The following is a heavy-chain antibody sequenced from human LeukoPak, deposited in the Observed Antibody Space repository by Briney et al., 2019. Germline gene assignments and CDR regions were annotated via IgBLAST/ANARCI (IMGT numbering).Heavy chain of an antibody. CDR3: ARGGYSYAVPLLY. CDR1: GYSISSGYY. D-gene: IGHD5-18*01. V-gene: IGHV4-38-2*01. Sequence: PSETLSLTCAVSGYSISSGYYWGWIRQPPGKGLEWIGSIYHSGSTYYNPSLKSRVTISVDTSKNQFSLKLGSVTAADTAVYYCARGGYSYAVPLLYWGQGTLVTVSS. CDR2: IYHSGST. J-gene: IGHJ4*02.